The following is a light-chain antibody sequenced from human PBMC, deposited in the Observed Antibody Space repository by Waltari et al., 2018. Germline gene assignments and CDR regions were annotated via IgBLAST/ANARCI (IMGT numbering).Light chain of an antibody. J-gene: IGLJ2*01. Sequence: ALTQPASVSASPGPSTTISCTGTSRDIGYYTHVPWDQQHPGKARKLMIYDVSNRPSGVSSRFSGSKSGNTASLTISGLQAEDEADYYCSSYTNSSTVAFGGGTKLTVL. V-gene: IGLV2-14*03. CDR3: SSYTNSSTVA. CDR1: SRDIGYYTH. CDR2: DVS.